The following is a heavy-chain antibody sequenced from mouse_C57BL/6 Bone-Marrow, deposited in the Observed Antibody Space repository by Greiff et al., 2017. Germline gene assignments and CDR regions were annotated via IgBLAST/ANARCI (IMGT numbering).Heavy chain of an antibody. V-gene: IGHV1-9*01. J-gene: IGHJ3*01. Sequence: VKLQQSGAELMKPGASVKLSCKATGYTFTGYWIEWVKQRPGHGLEWIGEILPGSGSTNYNEKFKGKATFTADTSSNTAYMQLSSLTTEDSAIYYCAREGIYYDYEGGPWFAYWGQGTLVTVSA. CDR2: ILPGSGST. CDR1: GYTFTGYW. CDR3: AREGIYYDYEGGPWFAY. D-gene: IGHD2-4*01.